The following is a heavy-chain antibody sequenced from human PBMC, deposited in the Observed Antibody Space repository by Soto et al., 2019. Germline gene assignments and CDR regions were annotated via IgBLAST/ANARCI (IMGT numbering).Heavy chain of an antibody. CDR1: GFTFINYA. J-gene: IGHJ2*01. V-gene: IGHV3-23*04. Sequence: EVQLVESGGGLVQPGGSLRLSCVGSGFTFINYAMNWVRQTPGKGLEWVSTISGGGDRTFDADTVKGRFTISRDNSKNTVNLQMNSLRADDTAVYYSARKVLGSTSRPYWWNFDLWGRGTLVTVSS. CDR3: ARKVLGSTSRPYWWNFDL. CDR2: ISGGGDRT. D-gene: IGHD2-2*01.